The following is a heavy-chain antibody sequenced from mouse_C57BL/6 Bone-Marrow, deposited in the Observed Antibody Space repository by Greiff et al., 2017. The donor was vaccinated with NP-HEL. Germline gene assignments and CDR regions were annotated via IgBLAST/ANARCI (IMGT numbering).Heavy chain of an antibody. D-gene: IGHD1-1*01. V-gene: IGHV5-17*01. CDR2: ISSGSSTI. Sequence: EVNLVESGGGLVKPGGSLKLSCAASGFTFSDYGMHWVRQAPEKGLEWVAYISSGSSTIYYADTVKGRFTISRDNAKNTLFLQMTSLRSEDTAMYYCANYGSSSWFAYWGQGTLVTVSA. J-gene: IGHJ3*01. CDR3: ANYGSSSWFAY. CDR1: GFTFSDYG.